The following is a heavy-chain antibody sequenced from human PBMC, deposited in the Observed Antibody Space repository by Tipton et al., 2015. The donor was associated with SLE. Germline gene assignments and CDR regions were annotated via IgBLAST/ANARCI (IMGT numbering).Heavy chain of an antibody. D-gene: IGHD3-22*01. CDR1: GFTFDDYA. CDR3: AKAEGVNYYDSSGYYFDAFDI. V-gene: IGHV3-9*01. J-gene: IGHJ3*02. CDR2: ISWNSGSI. Sequence: SLRLSCAASGFTFDDYAMHWVRQAPGKGLEWVSGISWNSGSIGYADSVKGRFTISRDNAKNSLYLQMNSLRAEDTALYYCAKAEGVNYYDSSGYYFDAFDIWGQGTMVTVSS.